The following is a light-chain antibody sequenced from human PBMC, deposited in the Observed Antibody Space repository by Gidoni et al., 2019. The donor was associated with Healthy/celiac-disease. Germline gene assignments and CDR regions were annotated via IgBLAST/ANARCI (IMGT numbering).Light chain of an antibody. CDR1: QSVSSSY. J-gene: IGKJ1*01. V-gene: IGKV3-20*01. CDR3: QQYGSSPT. CDR2: GAS. Sequence: VLTQSPGTLSLSPGERATLSCRASQSVSSSYLAWYQQKPGQAPRLLIYGASSRATGIPGRFGGGGSGTDFTLTISRLEPEDFAVYYCQQYGSSPTFGQGTKVEIK.